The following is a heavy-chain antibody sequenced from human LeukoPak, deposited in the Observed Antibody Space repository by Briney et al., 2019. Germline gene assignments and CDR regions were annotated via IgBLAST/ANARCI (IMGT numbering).Heavy chain of an antibody. CDR3: ARLYYDSSGHY. Sequence: SETLSLTCTVSGGSISSYYWSWIRQPPGKGLEWIGYIYHSGSTNYNPSLKSRVTISVDTSKNQFSLKLSPVTAADTAVYYCARLYYDSSGHYWGQGTLVTVSS. D-gene: IGHD3-22*01. CDR1: GGSISSYY. V-gene: IGHV4-59*01. J-gene: IGHJ4*02. CDR2: IYHSGST.